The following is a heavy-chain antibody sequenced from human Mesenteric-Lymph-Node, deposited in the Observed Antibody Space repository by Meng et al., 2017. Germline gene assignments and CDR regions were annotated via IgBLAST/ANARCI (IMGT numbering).Heavy chain of an antibody. CDR1: GFTFSDYS. Sequence: GGSLRPSCAASGFTFSDYSMSWIRQAPGKGLEWVSYISSGNIIYYADSVKGRFTISRDNAKNSLYLQMNSLRVEDTAVYYCAREYNFWTGYYDYYYGMDVWGQGTTVTVSS. V-gene: IGHV3-11*01. D-gene: IGHD3/OR15-3a*01. CDR3: AREYNFWTGYYDYYYGMDV. CDR2: ISSGNII. J-gene: IGHJ6*02.